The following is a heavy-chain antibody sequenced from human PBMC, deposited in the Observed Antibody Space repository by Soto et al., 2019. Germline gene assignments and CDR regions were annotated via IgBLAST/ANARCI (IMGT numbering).Heavy chain of an antibody. CDR1: GGSISSGGYY. Sequence: QVQLQESGPGLVKPSQTLSLTCTVSGGSISSGGYYWSWIRQHPGKGLEWIGYIYYSGSTYYNPSLKRRVTISVDTSKNQFTLKLSSVTAADTAVYYCARSATMVGGVILVPNWFDPWGQGTLVTVSS. CDR2: IYYSGST. D-gene: IGHD3-10*01. V-gene: IGHV4-31*03. J-gene: IGHJ5*02. CDR3: ARSATMVGGVILVPNWFDP.